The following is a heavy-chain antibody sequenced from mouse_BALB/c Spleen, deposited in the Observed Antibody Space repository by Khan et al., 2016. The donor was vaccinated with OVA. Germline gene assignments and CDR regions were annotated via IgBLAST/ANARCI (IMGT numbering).Heavy chain of an antibody. D-gene: IGHD4-1*01. CDR2: INPYNAGT. Sequence: VQLQQSGPELVEPGASVKMSCKASGYTFTNYVMHWVKQKPGQGLEWIGYINPYNAGTRYNEKLKGKDKLTSDISSTTAYMELSSLTSEDSAVYYCAREASSWDFSFPYWGQWTLVTVSA. CDR1: GYTFTNYV. J-gene: IGHJ3*01. V-gene: IGHV1S136*01. CDR3: AREASSWDFSFPY.